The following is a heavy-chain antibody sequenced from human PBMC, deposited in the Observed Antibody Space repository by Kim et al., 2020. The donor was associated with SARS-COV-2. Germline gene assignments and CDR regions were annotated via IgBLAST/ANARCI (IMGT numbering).Heavy chain of an antibody. J-gene: IGHJ6*02. CDR1: GGSFSGYY. CDR2: INHSGST. V-gene: IGHV4-34*01. CDR3: ARGRGGTTVVTLGLGYYYYYGMDV. Sequence: SETLSLTCAVYGGSFSGYYWSWIRQPPGKGLEWIGEINHSGSTNYNPSLKSRVTISVDTSKNQFSLKLSSVTAADTAVYYCARGRGGTTVVTLGLGYYYYYGMDVWCQGTTVTVSS. D-gene: IGHD4-17*01.